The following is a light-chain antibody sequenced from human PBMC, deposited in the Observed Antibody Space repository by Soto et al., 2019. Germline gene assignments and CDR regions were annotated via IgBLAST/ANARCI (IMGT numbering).Light chain of an antibody. CDR3: QRYYSYPRT. CDR1: QGISSY. V-gene: IGKV1-8*01. J-gene: IGKJ1*01. CDR2: AAY. Sequence: AIRMTQSPSSLSASTGDRVTITCRASQGISSYLAWYQQQPGKAPKLLIYAAYTLQSGVPSRFSGSGSGTDFTLTVSLLQSEYFATYFCQRYYSYPRTFGQGTKVEIK.